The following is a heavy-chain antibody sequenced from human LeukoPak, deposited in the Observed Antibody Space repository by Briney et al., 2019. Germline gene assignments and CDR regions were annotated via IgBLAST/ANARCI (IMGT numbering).Heavy chain of an antibody. CDR3: ARTEAGYSSSWFLFDY. Sequence: GGSLRLSCAASGFTFSSYAVNWVRQAPGKGLKWVSTISGSGGSTYYADSVKGRFTISRDNSKNTLYLQMNSLRAEDTAVYYCARTEAGYSSSWFLFDYWGQGTLVTVSS. J-gene: IGHJ4*02. D-gene: IGHD6-13*01. V-gene: IGHV3-23*01. CDR2: ISGSGGST. CDR1: GFTFSSYA.